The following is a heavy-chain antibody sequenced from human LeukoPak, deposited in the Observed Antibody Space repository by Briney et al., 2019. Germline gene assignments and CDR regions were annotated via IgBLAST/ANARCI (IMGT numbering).Heavy chain of an antibody. J-gene: IGHJ5*02. Sequence: AASVKVSCKASGYTFTGYYIHWVRQAPGQGLEWMGRINPNSGGTNYAQKFQGRVTMTRDTSISTAYMELSRLRSDDTAVYYCARARTETGIAVAGTFNWFDPWGQGTLVTVSS. CDR3: ARARTETGIAVAGTFNWFDP. CDR2: INPNSGGT. D-gene: IGHD6-19*01. CDR1: GYTFTGYY. V-gene: IGHV1-2*06.